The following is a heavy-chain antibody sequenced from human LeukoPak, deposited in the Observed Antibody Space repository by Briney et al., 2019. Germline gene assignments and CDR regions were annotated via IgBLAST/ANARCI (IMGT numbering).Heavy chain of an antibody. CDR2: ISGSGGST. D-gene: IGHD1-7*01. Sequence: GGSLRLSCAASGFTFSSYAMSWVRQAPGKGLEWVLAISGSGGSTYYADSVKGRFTISRDNSKNTLYLQMNSLRAEDTAVYYCAKVPRYNWNYYYFDYWGQGTLVTVSS. V-gene: IGHV3-23*01. CDR1: GFTFSSYA. CDR3: AKVPRYNWNYYYFDY. J-gene: IGHJ4*02.